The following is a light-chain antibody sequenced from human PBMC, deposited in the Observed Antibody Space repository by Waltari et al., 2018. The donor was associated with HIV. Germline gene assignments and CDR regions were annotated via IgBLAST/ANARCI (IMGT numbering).Light chain of an antibody. CDR2: DAS. CDR1: QSVTSK. CDR3: QQYSNWPRT. V-gene: IGKV3-15*01. Sequence: EILMPQSPAALSVSPGERATLSGRASQSVTSKLAWYQQKPGQAPRLLIYDASTRATGLSARFSGSGAGTEFTLTISSLQSEDFAVYYCQQYSNWPRTFGQGTKVEIK. J-gene: IGKJ1*01.